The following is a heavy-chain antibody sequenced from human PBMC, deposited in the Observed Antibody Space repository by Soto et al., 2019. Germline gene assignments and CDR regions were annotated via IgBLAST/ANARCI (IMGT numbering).Heavy chain of an antibody. V-gene: IGHV4-59*01. CDR3: ARDGGRYYAMDV. D-gene: IGHD3-3*01. Sequence: SETLSLTCTVSSGSINSYYWSWIRQPPGKGLEWIGYIYYGGSTNYNPSLKSRVTISIDTSKTQFSLKLTSVTAADTAVYYCARDGGRYYAMDVWGQGTTVTVSS. CDR2: IYYGGST. CDR1: SGSINSYY. J-gene: IGHJ6*02.